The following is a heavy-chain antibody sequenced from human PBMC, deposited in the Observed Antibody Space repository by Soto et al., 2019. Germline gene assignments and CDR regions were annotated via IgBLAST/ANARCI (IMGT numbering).Heavy chain of an antibody. D-gene: IGHD3-16*02. V-gene: IGHV1-69*13. Sequence: SVNVSCKASGGTFSSYGISWVRQAPGQGLEWMGGIIPLFGTANYAQKFQGRVTITADESTSTAYMELSSLRSEDTAVYYCASVRYSSFPPLQAWFDPWGQGTLVTVSS. CDR2: IIPLFGTA. J-gene: IGHJ5*02. CDR3: ASVRYSSFPPLQAWFDP. CDR1: GGTFSSYG.